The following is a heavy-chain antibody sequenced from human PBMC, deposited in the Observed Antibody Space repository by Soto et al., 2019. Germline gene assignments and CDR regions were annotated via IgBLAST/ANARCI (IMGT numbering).Heavy chain of an antibody. CDR3: ARARFYDILTGPKDYYYGMDV. CDR1: GYTFTTYG. CDR2: INPYNGDT. Sequence: GASVKVSCKGSGYTFTTYGITWVRQAPGQGLEWMGWINPYNGDTNYAQKFWGRVTMTTDTSTSTAYMEVRSLTSDDTAVYYCARARFYDILTGPKDYYYGMDVWGQGTTVTVSS. D-gene: IGHD3-9*01. V-gene: IGHV1-18*01. J-gene: IGHJ6*02.